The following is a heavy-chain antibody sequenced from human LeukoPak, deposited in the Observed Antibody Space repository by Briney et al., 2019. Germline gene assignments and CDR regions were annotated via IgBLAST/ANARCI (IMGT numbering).Heavy chain of an antibody. Sequence: GRSLRLSCAVSGFTFSDYYMSWIRQAPGKGLEWLSYISGSGSSTYYADSVRGRFTISRDNSQNSLYLQMNSLRTEDTAVYYCAKRRDYFDYWGQGALVTVSS. CDR2: ISGSGSST. CDR3: AKRRDYFDY. V-gene: IGHV3-11*01. CDR1: GFTFSDYY. J-gene: IGHJ4*02.